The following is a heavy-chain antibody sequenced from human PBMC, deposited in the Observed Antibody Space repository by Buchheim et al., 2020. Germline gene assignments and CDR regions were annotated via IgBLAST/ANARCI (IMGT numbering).Heavy chain of an antibody. CDR1: GFTFSGYA. D-gene: IGHD3-10*01. CDR3: AKDLTGVRGVIITYYFIY. V-gene: IGHV3-23*01. J-gene: IGHJ4*02. Sequence: EVQLLESGGGLVQPGGSLRLSCAVSGFTFSGYAMSWVRPTPGKGLEWVSTISGSTGATYYTDSVQGRFTISRDASKSTLYLQMDSLRAEDTATYYCAKDLTGVRGVIITYYFIYWGQGTL. CDR2: ISGSTGAT.